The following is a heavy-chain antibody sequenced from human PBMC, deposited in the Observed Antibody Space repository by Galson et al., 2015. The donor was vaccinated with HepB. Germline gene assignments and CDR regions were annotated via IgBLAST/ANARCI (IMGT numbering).Heavy chain of an antibody. J-gene: IGHJ6*03. CDR2: IIPIFGTA. D-gene: IGHD2-2*01. CDR3: ARVVGLEYQLLSYYYYYMDV. CDR1: GGTFSSYA. Sequence: SVKVSCKASGGTFSSYAISWVRQAPGQGLEWMGGIIPIFGTANYAQKFQGRVTITADESTSTAYMEQSSLRSEDTAVYYCARVVGLEYQLLSYYYYYMDVWGKGTTVTVSS. V-gene: IGHV1-69*13.